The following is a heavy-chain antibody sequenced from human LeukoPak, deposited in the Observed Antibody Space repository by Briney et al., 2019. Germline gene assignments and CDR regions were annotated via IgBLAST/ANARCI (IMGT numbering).Heavy chain of an antibody. V-gene: IGHV1-2*02. CDR3: ARGYCGGDCPPYWYFDL. D-gene: IGHD2-21*02. CDR2: INPNSGGT. CDR1: GYTFTGYY. J-gene: IGHJ2*01. Sequence: ASVKVSCKASGYTFTGYYMHWVRQAPGQGLEWMGWINPNSGGTNYAQKFQGRVTMTRDTSISTAYMEPSRLRSDDTAVYYCARGYCGGDCPPYWYFDLWGRGTLVTVSS.